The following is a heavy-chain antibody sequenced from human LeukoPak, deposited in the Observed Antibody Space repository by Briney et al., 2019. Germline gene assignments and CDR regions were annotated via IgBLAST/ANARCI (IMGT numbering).Heavy chain of an antibody. V-gene: IGHV3-21*04. CDR3: ARDQEGRSSGGTCYLGWSFDL. D-gene: IGHD2-15*01. J-gene: IGHJ2*01. CDR2: ISSSSSYI. CDR1: EFTFSNYG. Sequence: PGGSLRLSCAASEFTFSNYGMHWVRQAPGKGLEWVSSISSSSSYIYYADSVKGRFTVSRDNSKNTLYLQMNSLRAEDTAVYYCARDQEGRSSGGTCYLGWSFDLWGRGTLVTVSS.